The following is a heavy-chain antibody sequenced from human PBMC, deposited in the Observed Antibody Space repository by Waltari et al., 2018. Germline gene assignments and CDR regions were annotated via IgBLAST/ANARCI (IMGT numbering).Heavy chain of an antibody. CDR3: ASYCSGGSCYNYGMDV. D-gene: IGHD2-15*01. J-gene: IGHJ6*02. Sequence: QVQLQQWGAGLLKPSETLSLTCAVYGGSFSGYYWSWIRQPPGKGLEWIGEINQSGSTNYNPSLKSRVTISVDTSKNQCSLKLSSVTTADTAVYYCASYCSGGSCYNYGMDVWAKGPRSPSP. CDR1: GGSFSGYY. CDR2: INQSGST. V-gene: IGHV4-34*01.